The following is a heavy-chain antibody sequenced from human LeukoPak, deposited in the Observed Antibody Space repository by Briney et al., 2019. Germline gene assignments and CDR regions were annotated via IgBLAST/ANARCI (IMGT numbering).Heavy chain of an antibody. CDR1: GFTVSSSY. V-gene: IGHV3-66*01. Sequence: GGSLRLSCAASGFTVSSSYMSWVRQAPGKGLEWVSVIYSGGSTYYADSVKGRFTISRDNSKNTLYLQMNSLRAEDTAVYYCARDGGYRDYFDYWGQGTLVTVSS. D-gene: IGHD3-16*01. CDR2: IYSGGST. CDR3: ARDGGYRDYFDY. J-gene: IGHJ4*02.